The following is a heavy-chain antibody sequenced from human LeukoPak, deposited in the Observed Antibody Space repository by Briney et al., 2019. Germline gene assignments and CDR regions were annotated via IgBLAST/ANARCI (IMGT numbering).Heavy chain of an antibody. CDR1: GFTFSSYL. J-gene: IGHJ5*02. CDR2: ITGDGSNT. D-gene: IGHD3-10*01. Sequence: GGSLRLSCAASGFTFSSYLMHWVRQAPGKGLVWVSRITGDGSNTLYADSVQGRFTISRDNAKDTLYLQMNSLRAEDTAVYYCATDRGGWTTWGQGTLVTVSS. V-gene: IGHV3-74*01. CDR3: ATDRGGWTT.